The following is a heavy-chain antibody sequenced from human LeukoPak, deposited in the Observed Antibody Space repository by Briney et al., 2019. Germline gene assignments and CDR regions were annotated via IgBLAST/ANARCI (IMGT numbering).Heavy chain of an antibody. D-gene: IGHD3/OR15-3a*01. V-gene: IGHV3-74*03. CDR1: GFTFNTYW. Sequence: PGGSLRLSCAASGFTFNTYWTHWVRQAPGKGLVWVARVHREGTTTAYADSVKGRFTISRDNAKNTLYLQMTNLRAEDTAVYYCARDSDWILFDYWGSGTLVTVSS. CDR2: VHREGTTT. J-gene: IGHJ4*02. CDR3: ARDSDWILFDY.